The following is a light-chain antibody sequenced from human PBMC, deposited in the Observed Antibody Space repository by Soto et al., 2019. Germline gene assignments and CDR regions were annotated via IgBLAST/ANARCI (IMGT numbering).Light chain of an antibody. CDR1: QSVSSY. CDR2: DAS. Sequence: EIVLTQSPATLSLSPGERATLSCRASQSVSSYLAWYQQKSGQAPRLLIFDASNRATGIPARFSGSGSGTDFTLTISSLEPEHFAVYYCQQRSNWTPTFGGCTKVEIK. V-gene: IGKV3-11*01. CDR3: QQRSNWTPT. J-gene: IGKJ4*01.